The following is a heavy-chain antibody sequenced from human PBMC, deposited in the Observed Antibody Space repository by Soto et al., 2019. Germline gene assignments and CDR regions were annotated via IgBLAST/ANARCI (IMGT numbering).Heavy chain of an antibody. J-gene: IGHJ4*02. CDR3: AKATTNGGWFNPFDS. CDR2: LSGSGTST. Sequence: GSLRLSFPSSGFSFVNYAMNWVRQAPGKGLEWVSGLSGSGTSTYYADSVKGRFTISRDNSRDTLFLQMNSLTADDTAVYYCAKATTNGGWFNPFDSWGQGAMVTVSS. CDR1: GFSFVNYA. V-gene: IGHV3-23*01. D-gene: IGHD6-19*01.